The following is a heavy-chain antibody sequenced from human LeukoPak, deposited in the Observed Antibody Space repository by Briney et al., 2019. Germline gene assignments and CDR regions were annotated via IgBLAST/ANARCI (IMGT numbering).Heavy chain of an antibody. J-gene: IGHJ5*01. CDR3: AKGYRNHLLILLDS. Sequence: GGSLRLSCAASGFTFSSSDMHWVRQAPGKGLEWVAFIRYDGNKKYYADSVKGRLTITRDNSKNTLYLQMNSLRAADTAVYYCAKGYRNHLLILLDSWGQGTLVTVSS. CDR1: GFTFSSSD. V-gene: IGHV3-30*02. D-gene: IGHD3-16*01. CDR2: IRYDGNKK.